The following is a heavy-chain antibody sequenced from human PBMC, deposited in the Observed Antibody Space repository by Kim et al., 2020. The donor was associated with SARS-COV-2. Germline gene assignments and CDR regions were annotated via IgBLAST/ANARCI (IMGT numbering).Heavy chain of an antibody. Sequence: SETLSLTCTVSGGSISSYYWSWIRQPPVKGLEWIGYIYYSGRTDYNPSLKSRVTISVDTSKNQFSLRLSSVTAADTAVYYCARVGTSGYYYPWGQGTLVTVSS. CDR1: GGSISSYY. CDR3: ARVGTSGYYYP. V-gene: IGHV4-59*01. CDR2: IYYSGRT. J-gene: IGHJ5*02. D-gene: IGHD3-22*01.